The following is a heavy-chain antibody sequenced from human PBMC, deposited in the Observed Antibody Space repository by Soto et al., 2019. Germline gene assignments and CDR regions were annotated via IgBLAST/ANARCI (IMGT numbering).Heavy chain of an antibody. V-gene: IGHV3-72*01. CDR2: TRNKANSYTT. CDR3: ATGYNWNSPNDAFDI. J-gene: IGHJ3*02. CDR1: GFTFSDHY. Sequence: GGSLRLSCAASGFTFSDHYMDWVRQAPGKGLEWGGRTRNKANSYTTEYAASVKGRFTISRDDSKNSLYLQMNSLKTEDTAVYYCATGYNWNSPNDAFDIWGQGTMVTVSS. D-gene: IGHD1-7*01.